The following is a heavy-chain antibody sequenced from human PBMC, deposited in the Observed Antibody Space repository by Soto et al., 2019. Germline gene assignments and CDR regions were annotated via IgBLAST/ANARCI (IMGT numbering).Heavy chain of an antibody. J-gene: IGHJ5*02. CDR2: IYYNGST. D-gene: IGHD2-15*01. CDR1: GGSMSSYY. V-gene: IGHV4-59*08. CDR3: AGWDYCSGGTCYSDWFDP. Sequence: SETLSLTCTVSGGSMSSYYWSWIRQPPGKGLEWIGYIYYNGSTNYNPSLKSRVTMSVDTSKNQFSLKVTSVTAADTAVYYCAGWDYCSGGTCYSDWFDPWGQGTLVTVSS.